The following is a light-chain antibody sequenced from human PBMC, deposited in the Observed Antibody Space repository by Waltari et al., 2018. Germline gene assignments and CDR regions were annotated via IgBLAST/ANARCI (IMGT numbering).Light chain of an antibody. CDR3: QQYRSYKS. CDR2: KAS. V-gene: IGKV1-5*03. CDR1: QSIDSW. Sequence: DIQLTQSPSTLSASVGDTVTLTCRASQSIDSWLAWYQQKPGKAPNILIQKASTLEAGGSSRFSGSGYGTEFTLTISSLQSDDSATYYCQQYRSYKSFGQGTKVEIK. J-gene: IGKJ1*01.